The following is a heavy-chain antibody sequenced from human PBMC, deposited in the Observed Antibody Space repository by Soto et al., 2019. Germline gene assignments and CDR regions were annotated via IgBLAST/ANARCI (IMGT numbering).Heavy chain of an antibody. J-gene: IGHJ4*02. CDR3: ARDRYYGSGSPDY. V-gene: IGHV4-31*03. D-gene: IGHD3-10*01. CDR2: IYYNGST. Sequence: SETLSLTCTVSGGSISSGGYYWSWIPPHPGKGLEWIGYIYYNGSTYYNPSLKSRVTISVVTSKNQFSLKLSSVTALDSAVYYCARDRYYGSGSPDYWGQGTLVTV. CDR1: GGSISSGGYY.